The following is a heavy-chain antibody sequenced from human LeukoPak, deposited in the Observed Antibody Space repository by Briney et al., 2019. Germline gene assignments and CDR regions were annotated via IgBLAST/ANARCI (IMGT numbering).Heavy chain of an antibody. D-gene: IGHD3-10*01. V-gene: IGHV3-23*01. Sequence: GSLRLSFAASGFTFSSYALSLVRQAPGKGLGGVSAISGSGGSTYYADSVKGRFTVSRDNSKNTLYLQMNSLRAEDTAVYYCAKGRLVRGVNCAFDIWGQGTMVTVSS. CDR1: GFTFSSYA. CDR2: ISGSGGST. CDR3: AKGRLVRGVNCAFDI. J-gene: IGHJ3*02.